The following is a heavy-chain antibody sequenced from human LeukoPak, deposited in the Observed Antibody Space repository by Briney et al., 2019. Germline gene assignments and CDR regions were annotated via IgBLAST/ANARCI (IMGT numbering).Heavy chain of an antibody. Sequence: GGSLRLSCAASGFXFSSYAIHWVRQAPGKGLQYVSGISSNGGRTDYANSVKGRFTISRDNSKNTLYLQMGSLRAEDMAVYYCGSHYYGSGTYDDGTFDYWGQGTLVIVSS. V-gene: IGHV3-64*01. D-gene: IGHD3-10*01. CDR1: GFXFSSYA. J-gene: IGHJ4*02. CDR2: ISSNGGRT. CDR3: GSHYYGSGTYDDGTFDY.